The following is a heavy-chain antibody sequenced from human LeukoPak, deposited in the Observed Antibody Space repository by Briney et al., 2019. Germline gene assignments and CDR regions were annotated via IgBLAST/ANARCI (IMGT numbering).Heavy chain of an antibody. CDR2: ISAYNGNT. CDR1: GYTFTSYG. CDR3: ARGGRVVRGVINYGMDV. D-gene: IGHD3-10*01. J-gene: IGHJ6*02. V-gene: IGHV1-18*01. Sequence: GASVKVSCKASGYTFTSYGISWVRQAPGQGLEWVGWISAYNGNTNYAQKLQGRVTMTTDTSTSTAYMELRSLRSDDTAVYYCARGGRVVRGVINYGMDVWGQGTTVTVSS.